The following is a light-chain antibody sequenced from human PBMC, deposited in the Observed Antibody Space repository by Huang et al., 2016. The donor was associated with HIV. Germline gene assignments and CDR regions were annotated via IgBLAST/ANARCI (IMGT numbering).Light chain of an antibody. Sequence: IVLTQSPATLSWYPGERVTLSCRASQSVGNYIAWYQQHTGQSPKLLIYDTSNRATGTPGRFSGSGSGTDFTLTISSLQSEDFAVYYCQQRSSGVTFGGGTKVQVK. J-gene: IGKJ4*01. CDR2: DTS. CDR1: QSVGNY. V-gene: IGKV3-11*01. CDR3: QQRSSGVT.